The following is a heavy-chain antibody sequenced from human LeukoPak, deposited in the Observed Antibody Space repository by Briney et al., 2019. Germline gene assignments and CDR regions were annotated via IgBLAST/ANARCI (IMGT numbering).Heavy chain of an antibody. V-gene: IGHV3-7*01. CDR3: ARVVGVYGDPIDY. CDR2: IKQDGSEK. D-gene: IGHD4-17*01. J-gene: IGHJ4*02. CDR1: GFTFSNYW. Sequence: PGGSLRLSCAASGFTFSNYWMSWVRQAPGKGLEWVANIKQDGSEKYYVDSVKGRFTISRDNAKNSLYLQMNSLRAEDTAVYYCARVVGVYGDPIDYWGQGTLVTVSS.